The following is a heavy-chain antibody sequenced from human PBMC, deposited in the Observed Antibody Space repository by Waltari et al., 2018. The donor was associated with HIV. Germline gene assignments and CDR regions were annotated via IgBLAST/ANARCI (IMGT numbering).Heavy chain of an antibody. V-gene: IGHV3-72*01. CDR1: GFTFREQY. D-gene: IGHD1-26*01. J-gene: IGHJ4*02. CDR3: LSDSGI. Sequence: EEQLVESGGGLVQPGGSLRLGCTASGFTFREQYMDWVRQAPGKGLEWIGRSKNKPNNYKTEYAASVTGRFAIIRDESENVVYLQMENLKADDSAIYYCLSDSGIWGQGSLVTV. CDR2: SKNKPNNYKT.